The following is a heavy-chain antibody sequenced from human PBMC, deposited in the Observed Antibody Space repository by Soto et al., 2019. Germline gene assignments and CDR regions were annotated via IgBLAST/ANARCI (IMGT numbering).Heavy chain of an antibody. CDR1: GYTLTELS. CDR3: ATPARRVTKIYYYYGMDV. V-gene: IGHV1-24*01. J-gene: IGHJ6*02. Sequence: QVQLVQSGAEVKKPGASVKVSCKVSGYTLTELSMHWVRQAPGKGLEWMGGFDPEDGETIYAQKFQGRVTMTEDTTTDTAYMELSSLRSEDTAVYYCATPARRVTKIYYYYGMDVWGQGTTVTVSS. D-gene: IGHD4-4*01. CDR2: FDPEDGET.